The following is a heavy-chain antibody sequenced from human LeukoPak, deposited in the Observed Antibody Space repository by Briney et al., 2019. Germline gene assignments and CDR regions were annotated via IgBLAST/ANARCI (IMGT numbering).Heavy chain of an antibody. CDR2: IIPIFGTA. Sequence: SVKVSCKASGGTFSSYAIIWVRQAPGQGLEWMGRIIPIFGTANYAQKFQGRVTITADKSTSTAYMELSSLRSEDTAVYYCARVPLRGDCSSTSCYAFYYYYMDVWGKGTTVTVSS. D-gene: IGHD2-2*01. J-gene: IGHJ6*03. V-gene: IGHV1-69*06. CDR1: GGTFSSYA. CDR3: ARVPLRGDCSSTSCYAFYYYYMDV.